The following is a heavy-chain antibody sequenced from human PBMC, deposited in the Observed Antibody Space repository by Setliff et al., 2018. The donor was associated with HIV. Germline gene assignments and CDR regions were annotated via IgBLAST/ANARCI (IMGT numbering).Heavy chain of an antibody. CDR3: AKVRPRQLVSAKPPYFFDY. J-gene: IGHJ4*02. Sequence: GGSLRLSCAASGFTFSSYAMSWVRQAPGKGLEWVSAISGSGGSTYYADSVKGRFTISRDNSKNTLYLQMNSLRAEDTALYYCAKVRPRQLVSAKPPYFFDYWGQGTLVTVSS. CDR1: GFTFSSYA. V-gene: IGHV3-23*01. CDR2: ISGSGGST. D-gene: IGHD6-13*01.